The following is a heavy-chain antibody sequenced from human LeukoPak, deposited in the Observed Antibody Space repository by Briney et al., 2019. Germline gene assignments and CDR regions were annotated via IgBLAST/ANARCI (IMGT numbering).Heavy chain of an antibody. Sequence: SVKVSCKASGGTFSSYAISWVRQAPGQGLEWMGGITPIFGTANYAQKFQGRVTITADESTSTAYMELSSLRSEDTAVYYCASTSYYYDSSGSLRCWGQGTLVTVSS. CDR3: ASTSYYYDSSGSLRC. V-gene: IGHV1-69*13. J-gene: IGHJ4*02. CDR1: GGTFSSYA. CDR2: ITPIFGTA. D-gene: IGHD3-22*01.